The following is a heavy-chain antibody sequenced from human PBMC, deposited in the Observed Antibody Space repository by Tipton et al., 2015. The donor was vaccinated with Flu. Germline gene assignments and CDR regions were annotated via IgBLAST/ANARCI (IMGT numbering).Heavy chain of an antibody. V-gene: IGHV3-53*01. CDR1: GFTVSSNY. CDR2: IYSGGST. D-gene: IGHD6-6*01. J-gene: IGHJ6*02. Sequence: LSLTCAVSGFTVSSNYMSWVRQAPGKGLEWVSVIYSGGSTYYADSVKGRSTISRDNSKNTLYLQRNSLRAEDTAVYYCARDYLYSSSSGGYFYGRDVWGQGTTVTVSS. CDR3: ARDYLYSSSSGGYFYGRDV.